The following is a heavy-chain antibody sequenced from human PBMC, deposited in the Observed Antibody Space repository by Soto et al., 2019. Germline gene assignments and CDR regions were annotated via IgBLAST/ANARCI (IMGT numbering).Heavy chain of an antibody. CDR2: IWFDGSNK. Sequence: GGSLRLSCAESGFNFSSYGMHWVRQAPGKGLERVADIWFDGSNKYYVDSVKGRFTISRDNSKNTQYLQMNSMRAEDTAVYYCATGDTVMVVFYYYGMDVWGQLTTVTVSS. V-gene: IGHV3-33*01. CDR3: ATGDTVMVVFYYYGMDV. D-gene: IGHD5-18*01. CDR1: GFNFSSYG. J-gene: IGHJ6*02.